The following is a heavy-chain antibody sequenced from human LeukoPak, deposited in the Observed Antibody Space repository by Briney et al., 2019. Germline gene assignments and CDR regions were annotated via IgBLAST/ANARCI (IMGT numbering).Heavy chain of an antibody. CDR3: ARAKSSEALDY. J-gene: IGHJ4*02. CDR2: IYYNGST. V-gene: IGHV4-59*12. Sequence: SETLSLTCTVSGGSMSSYYWSWIRQPPGKGLEWIANIYYNGSTNYNPSLKSRVTISVDTSKNQFSLKLSSVTAADTAVYYCARAKSSEALDYWGQGALVTVSS. CDR1: GGSMSSYY. D-gene: IGHD6-19*01.